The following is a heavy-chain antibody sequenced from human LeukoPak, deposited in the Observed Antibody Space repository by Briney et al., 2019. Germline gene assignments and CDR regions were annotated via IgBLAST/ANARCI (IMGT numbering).Heavy chain of an antibody. V-gene: IGHV1-2*02. D-gene: IGHD3-10*01. J-gene: IGHJ4*02. CDR3: ARDSYGSGSYYNLLGGDY. Sequence: ASVKVSCKASGYTFTGYYMHWVRQAPGQGLEWMGWINPNSGGTNYAQKFQGRVTMTRDTSISTAYMELSRLRSDDTAVYYCARDSYGSGSYYNLLGGDYWGQGTLVTVSS. CDR1: GYTFTGYY. CDR2: INPNSGGT.